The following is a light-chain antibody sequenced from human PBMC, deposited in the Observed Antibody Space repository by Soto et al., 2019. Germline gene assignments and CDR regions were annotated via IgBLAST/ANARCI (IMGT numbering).Light chain of an antibody. Sequence: EIVLTQSPGTLSLSPGERATLSCRASRSISSSYLAWYQQKPGQAPRLLIYSASNRATGIPDRFSGSGSGTDFTLTISRLEPEDFAVYYCQQYGSSPPYAFGQGTKLEIK. CDR2: SAS. CDR3: QQYGSSPPYA. CDR1: RSISSSY. V-gene: IGKV3-20*01. J-gene: IGKJ2*01.